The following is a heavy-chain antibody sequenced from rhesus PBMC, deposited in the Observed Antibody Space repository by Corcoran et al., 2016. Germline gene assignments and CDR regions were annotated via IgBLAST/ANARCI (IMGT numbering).Heavy chain of an antibody. CDR1: GGSISSSKW. J-gene: IGHJ4*01. Sequence: QVQLQESGPAVVKPSETLSLTCATSGGSISSSKWWSWIRQPPGKVVAGIGRIYGSGGSNEYNPSLKSRVTISIDTSKNQFSLKLSSVTAADSAVYYCARLRYSSGWYYFDYWGQGVLVTVSS. CDR3: ARLRYSSGWYYFDY. CDR2: IYGSGGSN. D-gene: IGHD6-31*01. V-gene: IGHV4-93*02.